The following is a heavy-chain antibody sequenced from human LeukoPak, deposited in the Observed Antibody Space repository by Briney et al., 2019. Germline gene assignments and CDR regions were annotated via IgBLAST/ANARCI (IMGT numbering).Heavy chain of an antibody. D-gene: IGHD6-19*01. V-gene: IGHV4-34*01. CDR2: INHSGST. J-gene: IGHJ4*02. CDR3: AGLLHSGWYKIDY. Sequence: SETLSLTCAVYGGSFSGYYWSWIRQPPGKGLEWIGEINHSGSTNYNPSLKSRVTISVDTSKNQFSQKLSSVTAADTAVYYCAGLLHSGWYKIDYWGQGTLVTVSS. CDR1: GGSFSGYY.